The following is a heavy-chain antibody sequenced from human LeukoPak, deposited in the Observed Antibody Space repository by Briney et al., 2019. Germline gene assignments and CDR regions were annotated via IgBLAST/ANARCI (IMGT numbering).Heavy chain of an antibody. Sequence: GGSLRLSCTASGFTFSGYSMNWIRQAPGKGLEWVGRIRSNSDGGTIDYAAPVKGRFTLSRDDSKTTLYLQMNSLQTEDTAVYYCATDFYDSTWGQGTLVTVSS. V-gene: IGHV3-15*07. D-gene: IGHD3-22*01. J-gene: IGHJ5*02. CDR2: IRSNSDGGTI. CDR3: ATDFYDST. CDR1: GFTFSGYS.